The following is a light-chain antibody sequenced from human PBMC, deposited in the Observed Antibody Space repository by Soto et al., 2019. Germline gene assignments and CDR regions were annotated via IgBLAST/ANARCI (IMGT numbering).Light chain of an antibody. CDR1: QSVSSN. Sequence: EIVMTQSPATLSVSPGERATLSCRASQSVSSNLAWYQHKPGQAPRLLIYGACTRATGIPARFSGSGSGTECTLTINSLQSEDFGVYSWQQSSNWPPLSFGGGTKVEIK. J-gene: IGKJ4*01. CDR3: QQSSNWPPLS. V-gene: IGKV3-15*01. CDR2: GAC.